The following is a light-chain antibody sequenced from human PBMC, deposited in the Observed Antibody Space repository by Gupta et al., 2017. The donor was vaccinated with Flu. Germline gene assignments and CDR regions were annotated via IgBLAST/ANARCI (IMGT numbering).Light chain of an antibody. CDR3: QQEHYYPFT. J-gene: IGKJ3*01. CDR2: KTS. CDR1: QKINNW. Sequence: DIKMILTPSTLSASVGDRVTITCRASQKINNWLAWYQQKSGKAPTFLIYKTSSVQSGVPSRFSGSGSGTEFTLTISNRQPDDFATYYCQQEHYYPFTFGHGTKVEIK. V-gene: IGKV1-5*03.